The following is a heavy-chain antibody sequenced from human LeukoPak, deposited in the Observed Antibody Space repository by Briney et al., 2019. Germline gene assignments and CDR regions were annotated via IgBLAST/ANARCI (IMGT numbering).Heavy chain of an antibody. CDR3: AKDGTYCGGGSCYRGYFDY. V-gene: IGHV3-23*01. CDR2: ISGSGGST. D-gene: IGHD2-15*01. CDR1: GFTFSSYA. J-gene: IGHJ4*02. Sequence: PGGSLRLSCAASGFTFSSYAMSWLRQAPGKGLEWVSAISGSGGSTYYADSVKGRFTISRDNSKNTLYLQMDSLRAEDTDVYYCAKDGTYCGGGSCYRGYFDYWGQGTLVTVSS.